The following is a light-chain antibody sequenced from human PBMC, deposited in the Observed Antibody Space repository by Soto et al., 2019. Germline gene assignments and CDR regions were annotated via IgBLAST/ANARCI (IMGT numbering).Light chain of an antibody. V-gene: IGLV2-8*01. J-gene: IGLJ3*02. Sequence: QSALTQPPSASGSPGQSVTISCTGTSSDVGGYNYVSWYQQHPGKAPKLMIYEVTKRPSGVPDRFSGSKSGNTASLTVSGLQAEDEAVYYCISFAGNNELEFGGGTKLTVL. CDR2: EVT. CDR3: ISFAGNNELE. CDR1: SSDVGGYNY.